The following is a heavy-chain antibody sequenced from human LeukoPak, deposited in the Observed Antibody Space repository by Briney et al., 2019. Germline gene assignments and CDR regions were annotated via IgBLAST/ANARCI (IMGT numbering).Heavy chain of an antibody. J-gene: IGHJ5*02. CDR1: GGSFSGYY. Sequence: SETLSLTCAVYGGSFSGYYCSWIRQPPGKGLEWIGEINHSGSTNYNPSLKSRVTISVDTSKNQFSLKLSSVTAADTAVYYCATGDYGWFDPWGQGTLVTVSS. V-gene: IGHV4-34*01. CDR2: INHSGST. CDR3: ATGDYGWFDP. D-gene: IGHD4-17*01.